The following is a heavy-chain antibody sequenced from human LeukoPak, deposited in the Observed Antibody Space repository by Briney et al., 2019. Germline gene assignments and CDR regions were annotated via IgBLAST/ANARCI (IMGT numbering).Heavy chain of an antibody. D-gene: IGHD4-11*01. CDR2: IIPIFGTA. Sequence: SVTVSCKASGGTFSSYAISWVRQAPGQGLEWMGGIIPIFGTANYAQKFQGRVTITADESTSTAYMELSSLRSEDTAVYYCAGETVTTDYYYGMDVWGQGTTVTVSS. V-gene: IGHV1-69*13. CDR3: AGETVTTDYYYGMDV. J-gene: IGHJ6*02. CDR1: GGTFSSYA.